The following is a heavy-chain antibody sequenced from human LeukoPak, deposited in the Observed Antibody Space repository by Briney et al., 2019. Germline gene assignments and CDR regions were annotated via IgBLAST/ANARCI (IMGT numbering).Heavy chain of an antibody. D-gene: IGHD2-8*02. V-gene: IGHV3-49*04. CDR3: SRGPILHWIHNGIDV. CDR2: IRSKAYGGTT. Sequence: QTGGSLRLSCRASGFIFADHAMTWVRQAPGKGLECVGFIRSKAYGGTTEYATSVKGRFTISRDDSESIVYLEMNSLKIEDTGVYYCSRGPILHWIHNGIDVWGQGTTVTVSS. CDR1: GFIFADHA. J-gene: IGHJ6*02.